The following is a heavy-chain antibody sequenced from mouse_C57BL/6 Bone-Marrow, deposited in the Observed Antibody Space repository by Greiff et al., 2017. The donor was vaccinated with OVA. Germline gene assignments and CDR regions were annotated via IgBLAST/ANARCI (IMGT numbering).Heavy chain of an antibody. V-gene: IGHV5-4*01. CDR2: ISDGGSYT. D-gene: IGHD1-1*01. CDR1: GFTFSSYA. CDR3: AREAYYGSSILDY. J-gene: IGHJ2*01. Sequence: EVHLVESGGGLVKPGGSLKLSCAASGFTFSSYAMSWVRQTPEKRLEWVATISDGGSYTYYPDNVKGRFTISRDNAKNNLYLQMSHLKSEDTAMYYCAREAYYGSSILDYWGQGTTLTVSS.